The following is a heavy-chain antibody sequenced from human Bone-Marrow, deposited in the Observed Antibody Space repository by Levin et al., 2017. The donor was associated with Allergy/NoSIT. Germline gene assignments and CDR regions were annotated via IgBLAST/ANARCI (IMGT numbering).Heavy chain of an antibody. V-gene: IGHV1-69*13. CDR3: ARLGGSYLDY. J-gene: IGHJ4*02. CDR2: IIPIFGTA. CDR1: GGTFSSYA. D-gene: IGHD1-26*01. Sequence: PAASVKVSCKASGGTFSSYAISWVRQAPGQGLEWMGGIIPIFGTANYAQKFQGRVTITADESTSTAYMELSSQRSEDTAVYYCARLGGSYLDYWGQGTLVTVSS.